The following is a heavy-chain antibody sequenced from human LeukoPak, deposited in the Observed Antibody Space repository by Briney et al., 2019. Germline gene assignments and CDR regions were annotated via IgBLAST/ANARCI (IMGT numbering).Heavy chain of an antibody. V-gene: IGHV4-34*01. D-gene: IGHD5-12*01. J-gene: IGHJ4*02. CDR2: INYSGST. CDR1: GGSFSDYY. CDR3: ARDLGYSGYDYYFDY. Sequence: SETLPLTCAVYGGSFSDYYWSWIRQHPGKGLEWIAEINYSGSTNYNPSLKSRVTISVDTSKNQFSLKLSSVTAADTAVYYCARDLGYSGYDYYFDYWGQGTLVTVSS.